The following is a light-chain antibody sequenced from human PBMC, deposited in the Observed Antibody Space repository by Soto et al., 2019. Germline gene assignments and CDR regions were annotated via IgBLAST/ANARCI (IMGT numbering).Light chain of an antibody. Sequence: DIQMTQSPSSLSASVGDRVTITCQASQVISNYLNWYQQKPGKATKLLIYDASNLDTGVPPRFSGSGSGTDFPFTISSLQPEDIPTYYCQHYDNLPTFGQGTRLEIK. V-gene: IGKV1-33*01. J-gene: IGKJ5*01. CDR3: QHYDNLPT. CDR1: QVISNY. CDR2: DAS.